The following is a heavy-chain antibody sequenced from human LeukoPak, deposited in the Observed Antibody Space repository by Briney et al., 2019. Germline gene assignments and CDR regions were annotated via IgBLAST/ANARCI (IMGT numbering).Heavy chain of an antibody. CDR3: ARERGYSSSWYGGLEY. J-gene: IGHJ4*02. V-gene: IGHV3-7*01. Sequence: GGSLRLSCAASGFTCRNYGMHWVRQAPGKGLEWVANIKQDGSERYYVDSVKGRFSISRDNAKKSLYLQMNSLRAEDSAVYYCARERGYSSSWYGGLEYWGQGTLVTVSS. CDR1: GFTCRNYG. CDR2: IKQDGSER. D-gene: IGHD6-13*01.